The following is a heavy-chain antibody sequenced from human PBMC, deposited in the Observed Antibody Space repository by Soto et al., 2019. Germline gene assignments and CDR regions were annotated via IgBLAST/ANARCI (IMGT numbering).Heavy chain of an antibody. CDR1: GFTFSSYG. CDR2: ISSDGSNK. V-gene: IGHV3-30*18. J-gene: IGHJ4*02. D-gene: IGHD3-3*01. CDR3: AKLEGVCSGYYTGIDY. Sequence: QVQLVESGGGVVQPGRSLRLSCAASGFTFSSYGMHWVRQAPGKGLEWVAVISSDGSNKYYADSVKGRFTISRDNSKNPLYLQMNSLRAEDTAVYYCAKLEGVCSGYYTGIDYWGQGTLVTVSS.